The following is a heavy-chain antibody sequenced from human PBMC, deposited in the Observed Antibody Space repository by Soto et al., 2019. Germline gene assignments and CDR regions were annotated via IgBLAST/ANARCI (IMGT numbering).Heavy chain of an antibody. CDR3: VRDDVYCGGGRCFGVPMDV. Sequence: EVQLVESGGGVVQPGGSLRLSCAASGFAVSSKYMSWVRQPPGREPEWVALFNNVGSIYYSASVKGRFTISRYSSTNKLYLQLNSLRVEGTAVYYCVRDDVYCGGGRCFGVPMDVWGKGTTVTVSS. CDR2: FNNVGSI. CDR1: GFAVSSKY. D-gene: IGHD2-15*01. J-gene: IGHJ6*03. V-gene: IGHV3-66*01.